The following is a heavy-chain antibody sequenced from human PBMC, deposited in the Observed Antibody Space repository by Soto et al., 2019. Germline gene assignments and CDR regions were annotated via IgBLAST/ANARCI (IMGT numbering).Heavy chain of an antibody. CDR1: GYTFTSYG. D-gene: IGHD5-12*01. J-gene: IGHJ5*02. Sequence: GASVKVSCKASGYTFTSYGISWVRQAPGQGLEWMGWINAYNGNTNYAQKLQGRVTMTRDTSISTAYMELSSLRSDDTAVYYCAREANIVATILARQKPFDPWGQGTLVTVSS. CDR2: INAYNGNT. CDR3: AREANIVATILARQKPFDP. V-gene: IGHV1-18*01.